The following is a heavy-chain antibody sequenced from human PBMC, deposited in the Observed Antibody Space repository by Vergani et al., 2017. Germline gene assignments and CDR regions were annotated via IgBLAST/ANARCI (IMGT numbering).Heavy chain of an antibody. Sequence: QVQLQESGPGLVTPSETLSLTCAVSGYSISSGSYWAWIRQPPGKGLEWIGSIFHSGTTHYNPSFESLVTISVDTSRNQFSLRLCSVTAADPAVYYCAGNNLRGDSQTGIDFWGLGTLVIVSS. CDR1: GYSISSGSY. D-gene: IGHD2-21*02. CDR2: IFHSGTT. J-gene: IGHJ4*02. CDR3: AGNNLRGDSQTGIDF. V-gene: IGHV4-38-2*01.